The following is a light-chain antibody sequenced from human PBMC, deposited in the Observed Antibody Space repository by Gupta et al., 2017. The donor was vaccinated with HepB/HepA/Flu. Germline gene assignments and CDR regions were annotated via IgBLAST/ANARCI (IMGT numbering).Light chain of an antibody. CDR2: DVN. Sequence: SALTQPASVSGSPGQTITISCTGTRNDIGSYSLVSWYQQHPGQAPKVLIDDVNKRPAGVASRFAGSSAGTTASLTIWGHQTEDEADYYCCSYASESTGIFGGGTRVTVL. CDR1: RNDIGSYSL. V-gene: IGLV2-23*02. CDR3: CSYASESTGI. J-gene: IGLJ2*01.